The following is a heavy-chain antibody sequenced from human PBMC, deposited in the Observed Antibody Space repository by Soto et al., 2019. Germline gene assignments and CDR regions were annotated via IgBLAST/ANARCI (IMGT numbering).Heavy chain of an antibody. CDR2: ISSISTYI. Sequence: PGGALRRACAASGFTVSLYSMIWVRRAPGKGLDWVSSISSISTYIYYADSLKGRFTVSRDNAKNSLYLQMDSLRAEDTAMYYCVRARSTDSRPDYWGQGTLVTVSS. J-gene: IGHJ4*02. V-gene: IGHV3-21*06. CDR3: VRARSTDSRPDY. CDR1: GFTVSLYS. D-gene: IGHD3-22*01.